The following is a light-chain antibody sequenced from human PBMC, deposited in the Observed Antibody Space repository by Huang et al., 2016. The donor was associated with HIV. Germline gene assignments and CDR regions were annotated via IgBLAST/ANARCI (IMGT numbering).Light chain of an antibody. V-gene: IGKV2-28*01. CDR3: MQSLQSLT. J-gene: IGKJ4*01. CDR2: MAS. CDR1: QSLLHVTGYSY. Sequence: DIVMTQSPLSLPVTPGGPASISCRSSQSLLHVTGYSYLDWYLQKAGQSPQVLIDMASSRVPGVPDRFSGRGSGTNFTLEINRVEAEDVGNYYCMQSLQSLTFGGGTEVGIK.